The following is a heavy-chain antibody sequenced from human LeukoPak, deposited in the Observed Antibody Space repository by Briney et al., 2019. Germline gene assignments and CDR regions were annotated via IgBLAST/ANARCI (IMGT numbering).Heavy chain of an antibody. D-gene: IGHD1-1*01. Sequence: ETLSLTCTVSGGSISSGGYYWSWIRQAPGKGLEWVSSISGSNSYIFYADSVKGRFTVSRDNAKDSLYLQMNSLRAEDTAVYYCARALTTLTYEGYWGQGTLVTVSS. CDR3: ARALTTLTYEGY. J-gene: IGHJ4*02. CDR2: ISGSNSYI. CDR1: GGSISSGGYY. V-gene: IGHV3-21*01.